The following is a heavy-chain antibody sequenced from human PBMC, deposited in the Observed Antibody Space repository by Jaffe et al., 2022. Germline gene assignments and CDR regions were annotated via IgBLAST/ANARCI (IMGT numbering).Heavy chain of an antibody. Sequence: QVQLQESGPGLVKPSQTLSLTCTVSGGSISSGSYYWSWIRQPAGKGLEWIGRIYTSGSTNYNPSLKSRVTISVDTSKNQFSLKLSSVTAADTAVYYCARAGVVTPGYYFDYWGQGTLVTVSS. CDR1: GGSISSGSYY. J-gene: IGHJ4*02. CDR2: IYTSGST. D-gene: IGHD2-21*02. CDR3: ARAGVVTPGYYFDY. V-gene: IGHV4-61*02.